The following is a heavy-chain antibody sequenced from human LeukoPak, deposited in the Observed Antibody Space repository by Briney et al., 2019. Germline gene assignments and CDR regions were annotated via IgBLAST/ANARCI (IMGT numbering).Heavy chain of an antibody. CDR1: RSTFSRDA. CDR2: ISGSGGGT. J-gene: IGHJ4*02. Sequence: GGSLRLSCAASRSTFSRDAMTWVRQAPGKGLEWVSAISGSGGGTYYADSVQGRFTISRDNSKNTMSLQMNSLRAEDTAVYYCARGGSVVFDYWGQGTLVTVSS. V-gene: IGHV3-23*01. D-gene: IGHD3-10*01. CDR3: ARGGSVVFDY.